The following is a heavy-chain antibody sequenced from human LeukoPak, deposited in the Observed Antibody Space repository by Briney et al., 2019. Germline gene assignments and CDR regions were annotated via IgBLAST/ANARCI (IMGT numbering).Heavy chain of an antibody. CDR3: ATDQGGSGSAKAFDY. CDR2: FYYSGST. CDR1: GDPISSYY. D-gene: IGHD6-19*01. Sequence: SETLSLTCTVSGDPISSYYWSWIRQPPGKGLGWIGYFYYSGSTNYNPSLKSRVTISVDTSKNQFSLKLSSVTAADTAVYYCATDQGGSGSAKAFDYWGQGTLVTVSS. J-gene: IGHJ4*02. V-gene: IGHV4-59*01.